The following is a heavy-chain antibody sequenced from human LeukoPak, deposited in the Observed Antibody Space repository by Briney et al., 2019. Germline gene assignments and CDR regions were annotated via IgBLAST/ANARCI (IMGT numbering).Heavy chain of an antibody. CDR3: ARHSGYSSSWYAY. J-gene: IGHJ4*02. CDR1: GGSISSYY. D-gene: IGHD6-13*01. Sequence: SETLSLTCTVSGGSISSYYWSWIRQPPGEGLEWIGYIYYSGSTNYNPSLKSRVTISVDTSKNQFSLKLSSVTAADTAVYYCARHSGYSSSWYAYWGQGTLVTVSS. V-gene: IGHV4-59*08. CDR2: IYYSGST.